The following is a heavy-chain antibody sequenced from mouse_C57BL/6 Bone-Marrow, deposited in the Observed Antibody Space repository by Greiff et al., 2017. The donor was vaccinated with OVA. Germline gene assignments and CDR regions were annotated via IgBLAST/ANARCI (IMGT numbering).Heavy chain of an antibody. V-gene: IGHV5-2*01. CDR3: GRRGSNYGY. D-gene: IGHD2-5*01. CDR1: EYEFPSHD. CDR2: INSDGGST. J-gene: IGHJ2*01. Sequence: EVHLVESGAGLVQPGESLKLSCESNEYEFPSHDMSWVRQTPEKRLELVAAINSDGGSTYYPDTMERRFIISRDNTKKTLYLQMSSLKSEDTALDYCGRRGSNYGYWGEGTTLTVSS.